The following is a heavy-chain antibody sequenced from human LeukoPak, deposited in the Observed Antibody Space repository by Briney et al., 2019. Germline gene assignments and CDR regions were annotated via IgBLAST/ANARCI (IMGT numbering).Heavy chain of an antibody. CDR2: IYGDGSFT. CDR1: GFTFSNFW. V-gene: IGHV3-74*01. Sequence: RPGGSLRLSCAASGFTFSNFWMHWVRQAPGKGLVWVALIYGDGSFTRYADSVKGRFTISRDNAKNTVYLQMNSLRVEDTAVYYCANLPLTGYYGFDSWGQGALITVSS. J-gene: IGHJ4*02. CDR3: ANLPLTGYYGFDS. D-gene: IGHD3-9*01.